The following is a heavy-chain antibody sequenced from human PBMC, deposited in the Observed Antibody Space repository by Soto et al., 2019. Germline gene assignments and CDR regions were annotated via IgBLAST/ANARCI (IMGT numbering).Heavy chain of an antibody. V-gene: IGHV3-30*18. CDR2: ISYDGHNK. Sequence: QVQLGESGGGVVQPGCSLRLSCTASGFTFTTFGIHWVRQAPGKGLEWVALISYDGHNKYYSDSVKGRFTISRDNYKNTLSLQMNSLRAEDTAVYYCAKDLQAYGDYNYYYYGMDVWGQGTTVSVSS. CDR3: AKDLQAYGDYNYYYYGMDV. CDR1: GFTFTTFG. J-gene: IGHJ6*02. D-gene: IGHD4-17*01.